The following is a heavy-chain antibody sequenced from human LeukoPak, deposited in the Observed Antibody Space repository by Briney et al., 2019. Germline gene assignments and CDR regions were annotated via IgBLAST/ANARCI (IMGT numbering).Heavy chain of an antibody. J-gene: IGHJ4*02. V-gene: IGHV1-2*02. CDR2: INPYSSGT. CDR1: GYTFTDCY. D-gene: IGHD1-7*01. CDR3: ARDYNWNYSY. Sequence: ASVKVSCKASGYTFTDCYIHWVRQAPGQGLEWMGWINPYSSGTNYAQNFQGRVTMTRDTSISTAYMELSRLRSDDTAVYYCARDYNWNYSYWGQGTLVTVSS.